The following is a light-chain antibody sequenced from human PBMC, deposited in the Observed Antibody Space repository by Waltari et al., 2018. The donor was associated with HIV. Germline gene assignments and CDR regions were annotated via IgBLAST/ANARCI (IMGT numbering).Light chain of an antibody. CDR2: EVT. J-gene: IGLJ2*01. Sequence: QSALTQSPSASGSPGQSVTISCTRATGDISDSNYVSWYQQHADRPPKLIIFEVTKRPSRVPDRFSGSKSGNTASLFVSGLQPEDEATYFCSSFAGTHKLFGGGTKLTVL. CDR1: TGDISDSNY. V-gene: IGLV2-8*01. CDR3: SSFAGTHKL.